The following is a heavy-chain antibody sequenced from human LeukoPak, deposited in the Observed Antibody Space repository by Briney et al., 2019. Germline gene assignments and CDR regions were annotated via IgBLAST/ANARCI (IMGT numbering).Heavy chain of an antibody. V-gene: IGHV4-34*01. J-gene: IGHJ5*02. D-gene: IGHD6-13*01. CDR1: GGSFSGYY. CDR3: ARPRIAAAGTNWFGP. Sequence: SETLSLTCAVYGGSFSGYYWSWIRQPPGKGLEWIGEINHSGSTNYNPSLKSRVTISVDTSKNQFSLKLSSVTAADTAVYYCARPRIAAAGTNWFGPWGQGTLVTVSS. CDR2: INHSGST.